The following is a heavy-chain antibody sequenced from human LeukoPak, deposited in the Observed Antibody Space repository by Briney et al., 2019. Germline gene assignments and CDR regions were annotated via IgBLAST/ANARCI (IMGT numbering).Heavy chain of an antibody. Sequence: PSETLSLTCTVSGGSISSGGYYWSWIRQHPGKGLEWIGYIYYSGSTNYNPSLKSRVTISVDTSKNQFSLKLSSVTAADTAVYYCARGRAGEFHGIYYYYGLDVWGQGTTVTVSS. J-gene: IGHJ6*02. CDR3: ARGRAGEFHGIYYYYGLDV. D-gene: IGHD3-16*01. V-gene: IGHV4-31*03. CDR1: GGSISSGGYY. CDR2: IYYSGST.